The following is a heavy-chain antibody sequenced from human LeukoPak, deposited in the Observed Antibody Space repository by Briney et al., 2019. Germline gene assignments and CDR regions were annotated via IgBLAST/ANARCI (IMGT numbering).Heavy chain of an antibody. CDR3: VTALGDS. CDR2: INSDRSIT. V-gene: IGHV3-74*01. CDR1: GFTFRYSW. D-gene: IGHD5-18*01. J-gene: IGHJ5*01. Sequence: PGGSLRLSCAASGFTFRYSWMSWVRQAPGKGLVWVSRINSDRSITNYADSVKGRFTISRDNAKNTMYLQMNSLRAEDTAVYYCVTALGDSCGQGTLVTVSS.